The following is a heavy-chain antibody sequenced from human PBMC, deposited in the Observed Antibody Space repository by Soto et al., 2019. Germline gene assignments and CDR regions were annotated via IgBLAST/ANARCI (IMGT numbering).Heavy chain of an antibody. J-gene: IGHJ3*02. Sequence: GGSLRLSCAASGFTFDDYAMHWVRQAPGKGLEWVSGISWNSGSIGYADSVKGRFTISRDNAKNSLYLQMNSLRAEDTALYYCAKDFGSGSYYRKNASDIWGQGTMVTVSS. CDR2: ISWNSGSI. CDR1: GFTFDDYA. D-gene: IGHD3-10*01. V-gene: IGHV3-9*01. CDR3: AKDFGSGSYYRKNASDI.